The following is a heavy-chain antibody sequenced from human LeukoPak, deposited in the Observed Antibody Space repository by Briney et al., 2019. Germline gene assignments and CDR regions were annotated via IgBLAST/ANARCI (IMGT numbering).Heavy chain of an antibody. J-gene: IGHJ5*02. CDR2: INHSGST. D-gene: IGHD2-2*01. CDR3: ARAPNGIVVVPAARKRAWFDP. V-gene: IGHV4-34*01. Sequence: SETLSLTCAVYGGSFSGYYWSWIRQPLGKGLEWIGEINHSGSTNYNPSLKSRVTISVDTSKNQFSLKLSSVTAADTAVYYCARAPNGIVVVPAARKRAWFDPWGQGTLVTVSP. CDR1: GGSFSGYY.